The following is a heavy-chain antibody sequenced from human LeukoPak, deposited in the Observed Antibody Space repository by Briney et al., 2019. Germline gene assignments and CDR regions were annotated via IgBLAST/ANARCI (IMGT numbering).Heavy chain of an antibody. CDR2: IYYSGST. CDR1: GGSISSSSYY. D-gene: IGHD3-22*01. CDR3: DYYDSSGYQNWFDP. J-gene: IGHJ5*02. Sequence: SETLSLTCTVSGGSISSSSYYWGWIRQPPGKGLEWIGSIYYSGSTYYNPSLKSRVTISVDTSKNQFSLKLSSVTAADTAVYYCDYYDSSGYQNWFDPWGQGTLVTVSS. V-gene: IGHV4-39*07.